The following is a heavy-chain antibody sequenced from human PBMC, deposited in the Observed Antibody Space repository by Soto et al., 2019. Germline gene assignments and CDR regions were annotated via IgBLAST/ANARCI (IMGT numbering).Heavy chain of an antibody. D-gene: IGHD6-6*01. V-gene: IGHV1-18*01. CDR2: ISAYNGNT. J-gene: IGHJ6*02. Sequence: ASVKVSCKASGYTFTSYGISWVRQAPGQGLEWMGWISAYNGNTNYAQKLQGRVTMTTDTSTSTAYMELRSLRSDDTAVYYCARRAARQHYYYYYGMAVWGQGTTVTVSS. CDR3: ARRAARQHYYYYYGMAV. CDR1: GYTFTSYG.